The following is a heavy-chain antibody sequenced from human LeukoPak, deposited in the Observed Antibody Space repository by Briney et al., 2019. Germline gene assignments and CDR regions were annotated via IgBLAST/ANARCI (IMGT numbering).Heavy chain of an antibody. CDR3: AKDLSNKAMGDY. Sequence: GGSLRLSCAASGFTFSSYAMHWVRHAPGKGLERGAVISYDGSNKYYADSVKGRFTISRDNSKNTLYLQMNSLRAEDTAMYYCAKDLSNKAMGDYWGQGTLVTVSS. V-gene: IGHV3-30-3*01. CDR2: ISYDGSNK. D-gene: IGHD5-18*01. J-gene: IGHJ4*02. CDR1: GFTFSSYA.